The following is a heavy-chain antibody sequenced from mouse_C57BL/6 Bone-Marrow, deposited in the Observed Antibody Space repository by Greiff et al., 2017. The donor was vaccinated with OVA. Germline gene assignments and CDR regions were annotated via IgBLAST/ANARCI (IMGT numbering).Heavy chain of an antibody. CDR2: IDPETGGT. J-gene: IGHJ4*01. V-gene: IGHV1-15*01. Sequence: QVQLQQSGAELVRPGASVTLSCKASGYTFTDYEMHWVKQTPVHGLEWIGAIDPETGGTAYNQKFKGKAILTADKSSSTAYLQLRSLTSEDSAVYYCTRGYSNYYALDYLGQGNAVTVTS. CDR3: TRGYSNYYALDY. CDR1: GYTFTDYE. D-gene: IGHD2-5*01.